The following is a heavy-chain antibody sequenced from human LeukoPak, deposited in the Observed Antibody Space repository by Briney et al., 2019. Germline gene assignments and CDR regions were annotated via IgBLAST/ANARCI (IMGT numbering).Heavy chain of an antibody. J-gene: IGHJ4*02. D-gene: IGHD3-16*01. CDR3: TRGAGWLIDY. V-gene: IGHV4-61*03. Sequence: PSETLSLTCTVSGGSVTSGGHYWSWIRQYPGRGLDWLGNIYHSGSTYYNPSLKSRVTISADTSKNHFSLKLNSVTTADTAVYYCTRGAGWLIDYWGQGILVTVSS. CDR1: GGSVTSGGHY. CDR2: IYHSGST.